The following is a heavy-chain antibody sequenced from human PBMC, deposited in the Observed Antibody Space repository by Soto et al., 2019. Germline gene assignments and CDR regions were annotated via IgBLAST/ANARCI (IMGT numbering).Heavy chain of an antibody. CDR2: IRSKANSYAT. CDR3: TRSRGGGGSSGTVGMDV. J-gene: IGHJ6*02. CDR1: GFTFSGSA. D-gene: IGHD3-22*01. V-gene: IGHV3-73*02. Sequence: EVQLVESGGGLVQPGGSLKLSCAASGFTFSGSAMHWVRQASGKGLEWVGRIRSKANSYATAYAASVKGRFTISRDDSKNTAYLQMDSLKTEDTAVYYCTRSRGGGGSSGTVGMDVWGQGTTVTVSS.